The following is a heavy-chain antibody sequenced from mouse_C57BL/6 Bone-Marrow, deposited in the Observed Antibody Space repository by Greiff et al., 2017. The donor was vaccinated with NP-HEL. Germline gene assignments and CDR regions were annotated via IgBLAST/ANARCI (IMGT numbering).Heavy chain of an antibody. CDR2: SRNKANDYTT. V-gene: IGHV7-1*01. CDR1: GFTFSDFY. J-gene: IGHJ1*03. D-gene: IGHD1-1*01. CDR3: ARAVVADWYFDV. Sequence: EVMLVESGGGLVQSGRSLRLSCATSGFTFSDFYMEWVRQAPGKGLEWIAASRNKANDYTTEYSASVKGRFIVSRDTSQSILYLQMNALRAEDTAIYYCARAVVADWYFDVWGTGTTVTVSS.